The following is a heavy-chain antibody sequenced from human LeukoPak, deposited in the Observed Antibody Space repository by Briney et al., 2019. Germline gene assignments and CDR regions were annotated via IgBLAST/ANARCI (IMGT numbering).Heavy chain of an antibody. Sequence: GGSLRLSCAASGFTFSSYGMHWVRQAPGKGLEWLAVIWYDGSNKYYADSVKGRFTISRDNSKNTLYLQMNSLRAEDTAVYYCARERSSSSGFGFDPWGQGTLVTVSS. CDR3: ARERSSSSGFGFDP. V-gene: IGHV3-33*01. CDR2: IWYDGSNK. D-gene: IGHD6-6*01. CDR1: GFTFSSYG. J-gene: IGHJ5*02.